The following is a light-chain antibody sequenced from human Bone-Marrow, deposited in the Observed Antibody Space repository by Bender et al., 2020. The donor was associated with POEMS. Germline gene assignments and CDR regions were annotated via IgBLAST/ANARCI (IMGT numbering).Light chain of an antibody. V-gene: IGLV3-25*03. Sequence: SSDLTQPPSVSVSPGQTARITCSGDALPRQYASWYQQRPGQAPVLVIYKDSERPSGIPERFSGSSSGTTVTMTISGVQAEDEADYFCQSADSSGSSVIFGGGTKLTVL. CDR3: QSADSSGSSVI. CDR2: KDS. CDR1: ALPRQY. J-gene: IGLJ2*01.